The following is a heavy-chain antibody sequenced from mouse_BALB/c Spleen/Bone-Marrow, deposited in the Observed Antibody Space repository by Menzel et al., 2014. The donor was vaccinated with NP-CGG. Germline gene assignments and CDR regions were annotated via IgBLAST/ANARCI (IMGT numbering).Heavy chain of an antibody. V-gene: IGHV1-9*01. CDR2: ILPGSGTT. CDR3: ARLITTGGFAY. Sequence: SGAELMKPGASVKISCKATGYTFSTYWIEWVKQRPGHGLEWIGEILPGSGTTNYNEKFKGKATFTADTSSNTAYMQLSSLTSEDSAVYYCARLITTGGFAYWGQGTLVTVPA. CDR1: GYTFSTYW. J-gene: IGHJ3*01. D-gene: IGHD2-4*01.